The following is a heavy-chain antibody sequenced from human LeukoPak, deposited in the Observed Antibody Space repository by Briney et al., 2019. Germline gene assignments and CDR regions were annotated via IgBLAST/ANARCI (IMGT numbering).Heavy chain of an antibody. CDR3: ARAKYSSGYYYMDV. CDR1: GGSISSYY. CDR2: IYTSGST. J-gene: IGHJ6*03. V-gene: IGHV4-4*07. D-gene: IGHD5-18*01. Sequence: SETLPLTCTVSGGSISSYYWSWIRQPAGKGLEWIGRIYTSGSTNYNPSLKSRVTMSVDTSKNQFSLKLSSVTAADTAVYYCARAKYSSGYYYMDVWGKGTTVTVSS.